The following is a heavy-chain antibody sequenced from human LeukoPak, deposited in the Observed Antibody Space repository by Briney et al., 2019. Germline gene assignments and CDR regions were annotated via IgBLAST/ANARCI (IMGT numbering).Heavy chain of an antibody. Sequence: GGSLRLSCEGPGFVFSIYAIHWIRQSPGRGLEWVAVIASDGSYTDYVHSLRERFTISRDNSKNTVYLDVTSLTPEDAAVYYCAREGTYSDYWSGYFEYWGQGTRVIVSS. D-gene: IGHD3-3*01. J-gene: IGHJ4*02. V-gene: IGHV3-30*04. CDR3: AREGTYSDYWSGYFEY. CDR2: IASDGSYT. CDR1: GFVFSIYA.